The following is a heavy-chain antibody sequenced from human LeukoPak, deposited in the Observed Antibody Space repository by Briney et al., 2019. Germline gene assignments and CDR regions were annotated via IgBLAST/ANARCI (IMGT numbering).Heavy chain of an antibody. V-gene: IGHV1-8*03. CDR1: GYTFTSYD. CDR3: AIGTANWGSFPFDY. J-gene: IGHJ4*02. Sequence: GASVKVSCKASGYTFTSYDINWVRQATGQGLEWMGWMNPNSGNTGYAQKFQGRVTITRNTSISTAYMELSSLRSEDTAVYYCAIGTANWGSFPFDYWGQGTLVTVSS. CDR2: MNPNSGNT. D-gene: IGHD7-27*01.